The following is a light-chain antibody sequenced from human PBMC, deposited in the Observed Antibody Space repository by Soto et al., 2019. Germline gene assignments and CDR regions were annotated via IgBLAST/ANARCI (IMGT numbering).Light chain of an antibody. CDR3: HQSYSTPPT. CDR2: TAS. CDR1: QSISSY. V-gene: IGKV1-39*01. J-gene: IGKJ1*01. Sequence: DIQMTQSPSSLSASAGDRVTITCRASQSISSYLNWYQQQPGKAPKLLISTASLLESGVPSRFRGSGFGTNFTLTISSLRPEDYATYYCHQSYSTPPTFGQGTKVDIK.